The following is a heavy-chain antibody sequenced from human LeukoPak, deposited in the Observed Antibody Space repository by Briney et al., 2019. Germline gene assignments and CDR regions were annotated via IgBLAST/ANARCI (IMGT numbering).Heavy chain of an antibody. D-gene: IGHD3-3*01. J-gene: IGHJ6*02. Sequence: GGSLRLSCAASGFTFSDYYMSWIRQAPGKGLEWVSYISSSGSTIYYADSVKGRFTISRDNAKNSLYLQMNSLRAEDTAVYYCASEGYYDFWSGYYTHTSDYYGMDVWGQGTTVTVSS. CDR3: ASEGYYDFWSGYYTHTSDYYGMDV. CDR2: ISSSGSTI. CDR1: GFTFSDYY. V-gene: IGHV3-11*01.